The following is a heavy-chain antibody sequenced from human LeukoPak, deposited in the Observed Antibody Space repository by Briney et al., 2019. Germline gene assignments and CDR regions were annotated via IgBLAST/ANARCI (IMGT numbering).Heavy chain of an antibody. Sequence: ASVKVSCMTSGYTFNRYAINWVRQAPGQGLEWMGWINTNSGNPTYAQGFRVRFVFSLDTSASTAYLQISSLRAEDTAVYYCAKDGRYCSGGSCYPDYWGQGTLVTVSS. CDR3: AKDGRYCSGGSCYPDY. D-gene: IGHD2-15*01. CDR1: GYTFNRYA. CDR2: INTNSGNP. V-gene: IGHV7-4-1*02. J-gene: IGHJ4*02.